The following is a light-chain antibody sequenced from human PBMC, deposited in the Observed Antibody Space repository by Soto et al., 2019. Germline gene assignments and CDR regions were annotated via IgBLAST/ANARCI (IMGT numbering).Light chain of an antibody. Sequence: EIVLTQSPGTLSLSPGERATLSCRASQSVSNTNLVWYQQKRGQAPRLLIYDASSRGTGVPDRFRGSGSGTDFTLTINRLEPEDFAVYFCQHYANSVWTFGKGTKVEIK. CDR1: QSVSNTN. CDR3: QHYANSVWT. J-gene: IGKJ1*01. CDR2: DAS. V-gene: IGKV3-20*01.